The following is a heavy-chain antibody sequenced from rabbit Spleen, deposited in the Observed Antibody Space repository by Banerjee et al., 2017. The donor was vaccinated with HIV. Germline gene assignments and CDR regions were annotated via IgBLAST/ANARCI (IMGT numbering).Heavy chain of an antibody. CDR1: GFSFNNNYY. D-gene: IGHD8-1*01. V-gene: IGHV1S40*01. CDR3: ARDGAGGSYFAL. J-gene: IGHJ4*01. Sequence: QSLEESGGGLVQPEGSLTLTCTASGFSFNNNYYMCWVRQAPGKGLEWIGYIDPVFGITYYANWVNGRFSISRENAQNTVFLQMTSLTAADTATYFCARDGAGGSYFALWGPGTLVTVS. CDR2: IDPVFGIT.